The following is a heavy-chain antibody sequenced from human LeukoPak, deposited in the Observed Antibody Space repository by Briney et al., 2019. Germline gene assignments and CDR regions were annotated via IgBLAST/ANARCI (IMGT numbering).Heavy chain of an antibody. Sequence: ASVKVSCKASGGTFNSYAISWVRQAPGQGLEWMGGIIPLFATPKYAQKFQGRVTITADESTSTAYMELSSLRSEDTAVYYCARVSPHISGSYHRGAFDIWGQGTMVTVSS. CDR1: GGTFNSYA. CDR2: IIPLFATP. J-gene: IGHJ3*02. D-gene: IGHD1-26*01. CDR3: ARVSPHISGSYHRGAFDI. V-gene: IGHV1-69*13.